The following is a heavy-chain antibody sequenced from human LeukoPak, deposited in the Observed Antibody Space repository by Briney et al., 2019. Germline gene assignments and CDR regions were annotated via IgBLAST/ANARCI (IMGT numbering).Heavy chain of an antibody. Sequence: GGSLRLSCAASGFTFSSYWMSWVRQAPGKGLEWVANIKQDGSEKYYVDSVKGRFTISRDNAKNSLYLQMNSLRAEDTAVYYCARDKIVGATNFDYWGQGTLVTVSS. V-gene: IGHV3-7*01. CDR3: ARDKIVGATNFDY. J-gene: IGHJ4*02. CDR1: GFTFSSYW. CDR2: IKQDGSEK. D-gene: IGHD1-26*01.